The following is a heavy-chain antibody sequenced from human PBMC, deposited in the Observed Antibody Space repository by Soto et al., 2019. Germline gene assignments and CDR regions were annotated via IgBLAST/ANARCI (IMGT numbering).Heavy chain of an antibody. V-gene: IGHV3-23*01. CDR1: GFTFTAYA. D-gene: IGHD6-13*01. CDR3: ARGSSGYISSWYYFDY. Sequence: EVQLLESGGGLVQPGGSLRLSCAASGFTFTAYALGWVRQAPGQGLEWVATISGIGGSTYLADSVKGRLSISRDNSKNTVSLLMNSLRAEDTAVYFCARGSSGYISSWYYFDYWGRGTLVTVSS. J-gene: IGHJ4*02. CDR2: ISGIGGST.